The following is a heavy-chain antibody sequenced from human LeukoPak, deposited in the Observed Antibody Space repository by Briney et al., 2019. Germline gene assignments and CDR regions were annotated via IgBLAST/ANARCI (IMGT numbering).Heavy chain of an antibody. D-gene: IGHD6-19*01. CDR1: GGSFSGYY. V-gene: IGHV4-34*01. Sequence: PSETLSLTCAVYGGSFSGYYWSWIRQPPGKGLEWIGEINHSGSTNYNPSLKSRVTISLDTSENHVSLMLTSVTAEDTAVYYCAREAPGGSGWTYFDYWGQGSLVTVSS. CDR2: INHSGST. J-gene: IGHJ4*02. CDR3: AREAPGGSGWTYFDY.